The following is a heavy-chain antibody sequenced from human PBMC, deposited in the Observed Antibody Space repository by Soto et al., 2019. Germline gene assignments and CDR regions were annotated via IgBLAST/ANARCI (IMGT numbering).Heavy chain of an antibody. CDR2: IYYSGST. CDR1: GGSISSSSYY. D-gene: IGHD3-22*01. Sequence: PSETLSLTCTVSGGSISSSSYYWGWIRQPPGKGLEWIGSIYYSGSTYYNPSLKSRVTISVDTSKNQFSLKLSSVTAADTAVYYCASRYYYDSSGYNFDDAFDIWGQGTMVTVSS. V-gene: IGHV4-39*01. J-gene: IGHJ3*02. CDR3: ASRYYYDSSGYNFDDAFDI.